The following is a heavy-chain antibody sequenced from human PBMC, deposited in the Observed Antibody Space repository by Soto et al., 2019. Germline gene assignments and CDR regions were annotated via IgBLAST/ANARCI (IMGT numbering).Heavy chain of an antibody. V-gene: IGHV3-30-3*01. CDR2: ISYDGSNK. CDR3: ARGGFGVVIIGGGYFDY. D-gene: IGHD3-3*01. Sequence: QVQLVESGGGVVQPGRSLRLSCAASGFTFSSYAMHWVRQAPGKGLEWVAVISYDGSNKYYADSVKGRFTISRDNSKNTLYLQMNSLRAEDTAVYYCARGGFGVVIIGGGYFDYWGQGTLVTVSS. J-gene: IGHJ4*02. CDR1: GFTFSSYA.